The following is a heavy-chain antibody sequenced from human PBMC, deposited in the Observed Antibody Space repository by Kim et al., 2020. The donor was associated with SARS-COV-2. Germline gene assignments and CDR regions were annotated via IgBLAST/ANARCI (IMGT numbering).Heavy chain of an antibody. D-gene: IGHD3-9*01. Sequence: SETLSLTCTVSGGSISTSGYYWSWIRQHPGKGLEWIGYIYYTGNTYYNPSLKSRVTVSVDTSKNQFSLKLSSVTAADTAVYYCARAHDILTGYSQNFDY. CDR3: ARAHDILTGYSQNFDY. CDR2: IYYTGNT. CDR1: GGSISTSGYY. J-gene: IGHJ4*01. V-gene: IGHV4-31*03.